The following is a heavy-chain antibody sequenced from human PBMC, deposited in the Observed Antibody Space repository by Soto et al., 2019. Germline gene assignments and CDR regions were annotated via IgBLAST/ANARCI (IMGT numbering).Heavy chain of an antibody. CDR1: GGTFSSYT. Sequence: ASVKVSCKASGGTFSSYTISWVRQAPGQGLEWMGRIIPILGIANYAQKFQGRVTITADKSTSTAYMELSSLRSEDTAVYYCARSPLIGGHCSGGSCYNYYYMDVWGKGTTVTVSS. D-gene: IGHD2-15*01. CDR2: IIPILGIA. J-gene: IGHJ6*03. CDR3: ARSPLIGGHCSGGSCYNYYYMDV. V-gene: IGHV1-69*02.